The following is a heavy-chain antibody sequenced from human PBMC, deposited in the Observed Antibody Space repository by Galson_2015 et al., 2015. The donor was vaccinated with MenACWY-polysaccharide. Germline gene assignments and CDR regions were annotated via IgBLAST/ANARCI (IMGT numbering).Heavy chain of an antibody. V-gene: IGHV3-33*01. J-gene: IGHJ6*03. Sequence: SLRLSCAAFGFTFRNHGMHWVRQAPGKGLERVAVIYYDGSNKYYADSVKGRFTISRDNSKNTLDLQMNSLRGEDTGVYYCARDRTSRYIDVWGKGTTVIVSS. CDR2: IYYDGSNK. D-gene: IGHD1-7*01. CDR1: GFTFRNHG. CDR3: ARDRTSRYIDV.